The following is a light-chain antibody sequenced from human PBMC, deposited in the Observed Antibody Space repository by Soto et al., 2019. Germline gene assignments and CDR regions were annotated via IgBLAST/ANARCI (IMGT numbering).Light chain of an antibody. V-gene: IGLV2-23*02. CDR3: CSYAGSSTYVV. CDR2: EVS. Sequence: QSALTQPASVSGSPGQSITISCTGTSSDVGSYNLVSWYQQQPGKAPKLMIYEVSKRPSGVSNRFSGSKSGNTASLTISGLQAEDEADYHCCSYAGSSTYVVFGGGTKLTVL. CDR1: SSDVGSYNL. J-gene: IGLJ2*01.